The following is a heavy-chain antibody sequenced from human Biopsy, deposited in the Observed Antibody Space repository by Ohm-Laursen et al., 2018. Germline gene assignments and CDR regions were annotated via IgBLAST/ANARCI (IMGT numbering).Heavy chain of an antibody. D-gene: IGHD3-22*01. J-gene: IGHJ5*02. V-gene: IGHV4-39*01. CDR2: IFYRGST. Sequence: PGTLSLTCTVSGGSISNNNYYWGWIRQPPGKGLEWIGSIFYRGSTHYKPSLKSRVNISVDTSKNQFSLKLNSVTAADTAVYYCARDYDTSGYYYVSWGQGTPVTVSS. CDR3: ARDYDTSGYYYVS. CDR1: GGSISNNNYY.